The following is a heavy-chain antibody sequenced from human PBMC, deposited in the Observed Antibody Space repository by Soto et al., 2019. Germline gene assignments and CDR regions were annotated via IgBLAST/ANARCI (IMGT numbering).Heavy chain of an antibody. Sequence: GGSLRLSCAACGFTFSSYAMHWVRQAPGKGLEWVAVISYDGSNKYYADSVKGRFTISRDNSKNTLYLQMNSLRAEDTAVYYCASIRLQVWFFRQPNFDYWGQGTLVAVSS. CDR3: ASIRLQVWFFRQPNFDY. CDR1: GFTFSSYA. J-gene: IGHJ4*02. CDR2: ISYDGSNK. V-gene: IGHV3-30-3*01. D-gene: IGHD5-18*01.